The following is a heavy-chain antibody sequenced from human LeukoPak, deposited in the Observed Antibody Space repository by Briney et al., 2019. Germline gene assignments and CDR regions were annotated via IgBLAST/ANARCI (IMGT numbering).Heavy chain of an antibody. CDR2: ISSSSSYI. CDR3: ARGPNYDYVWGKSPFDY. Sequence: GGSLRLSCAASGFKFSSYSMKWVRQAPGKGLEWVSFISSSSSYIYYADSLKGRFTISRDNAKNSLYLQMNSLRAEDTAVYYCARGPNYDYVWGKSPFDYWGQGTLVTVSS. D-gene: IGHD3-16*01. CDR1: GFKFSSYS. V-gene: IGHV3-21*01. J-gene: IGHJ4*02.